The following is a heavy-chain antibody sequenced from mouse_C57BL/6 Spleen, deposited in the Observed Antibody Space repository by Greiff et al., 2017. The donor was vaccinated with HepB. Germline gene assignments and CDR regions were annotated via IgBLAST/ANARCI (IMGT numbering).Heavy chain of an antibody. V-gene: IGHV1-39*01. CDR1: GYSFTDYN. Sequence: EVQLVESGPELVKPGASVKISCKASGYSFTDYNMNWVKQSNGKSLEWIGVINPNYGTTSYNQKFKGKATLTVDQSSSTAYMQLNSLTSEDSAVYYCARGHYGSGYGFAYWGEVTLVTVSA. CDR2: INPNYGTT. D-gene: IGHD1-1*01. J-gene: IGHJ3*01. CDR3: ARGHYGSGYGFAY.